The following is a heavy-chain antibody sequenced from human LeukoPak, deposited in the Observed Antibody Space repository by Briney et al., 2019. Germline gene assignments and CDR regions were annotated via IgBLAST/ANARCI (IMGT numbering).Heavy chain of an antibody. CDR1: GGSFSGYY. J-gene: IGHJ5*02. Sequence: PSETLSLTCAVYGGSFSGYYWSWIRQPPGKGLEWIGEINHSGSTNYNPSLKSRVTISVDTSKNQFSLKLSSVTAADTAVYYCARGPFSGYGSVTRGHWFDPWGQGTLVTVSS. CDR3: ARGPFSGYGSVTRGHWFDP. V-gene: IGHV4-34*01. D-gene: IGHD5-12*01. CDR2: INHSGST.